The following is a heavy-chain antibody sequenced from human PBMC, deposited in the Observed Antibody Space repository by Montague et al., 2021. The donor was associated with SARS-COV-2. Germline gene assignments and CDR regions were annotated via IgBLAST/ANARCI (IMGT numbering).Heavy chain of an antibody. Sequence: TLSLTCTVSGGPISSGGYYWSWIRQHPGKGLEWIGYIYYSGSTYYNPSLKSRVTLSVDTSKNQFSLKLSSVTAADTAVYYCARARITMIVVVNAFDIWGQGTLVTVSS. D-gene: IGHD3-22*01. V-gene: IGHV4-31*03. CDR3: ARARITMIVVVNAFDI. J-gene: IGHJ3*02. CDR1: GGPISSGGYY. CDR2: IYYSGST.